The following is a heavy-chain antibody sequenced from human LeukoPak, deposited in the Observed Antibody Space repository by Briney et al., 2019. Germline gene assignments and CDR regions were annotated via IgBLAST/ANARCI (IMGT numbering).Heavy chain of an antibody. V-gene: IGHV3-9*01. CDR2: ISWNSGSI. CDR3: AKDISGAVAGIDY. Sequence: GGSLRLSCAASGFTFDDYAVHWVRQAPGKGLEWVSGISWNSGSIGYADSVKGRFTISRDNAKNSLYLQMNSLRAEDTALYYCAKDISGAVAGIDYWGQGTLVTVSS. CDR1: GFTFDDYA. D-gene: IGHD6-19*01. J-gene: IGHJ4*02.